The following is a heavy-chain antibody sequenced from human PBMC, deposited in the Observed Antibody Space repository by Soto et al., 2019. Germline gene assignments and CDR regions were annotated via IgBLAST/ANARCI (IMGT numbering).Heavy chain of an antibody. Sequence: ASVKVSFKSSGYTFTNYYISWVRQAPGQGLECVGWISTYNYNTNYAQKLQGRVTLTTDTSTSTAYMELRSLRSDDTALYYCATNFSGSYDYWGQGTLVTVSS. V-gene: IGHV1-18*04. CDR1: GYTFTNYY. CDR3: ATNFSGSYDY. J-gene: IGHJ4*02. CDR2: ISTYNYNT. D-gene: IGHD1-26*01.